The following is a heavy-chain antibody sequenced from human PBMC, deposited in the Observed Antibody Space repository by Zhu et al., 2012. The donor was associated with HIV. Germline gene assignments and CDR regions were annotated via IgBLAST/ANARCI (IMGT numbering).Heavy chain of an antibody. V-gene: IGHV4-59*11. J-gene: IGHJ4*02. CDR2: VYYTGTT. D-gene: IGHD3-22*01. CDR3: ARLRDTSGYYYPFDY. Sequence: QVQLQESGPGLVKPSETLSLTCSVSGGSTSSHYWSWIRQPPGKGLEWIGYVYYTGTTNHNPSLKSRVTISLDMSKNQFSLKLTSVTAADTAVYYCARLRDTSGYYYPFDYWGQGALVTVSA. CDR1: GGSTSSHY.